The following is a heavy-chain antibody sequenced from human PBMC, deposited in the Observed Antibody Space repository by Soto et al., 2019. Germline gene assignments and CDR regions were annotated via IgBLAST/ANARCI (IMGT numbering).Heavy chain of an antibody. CDR2: IKQDGSEK. CDR1: GFTFRSYW. V-gene: IGHV3-7*01. D-gene: IGHD2-2*01. Sequence: EVQLVESGGGLVQPGGSLRLSCAASGFTFRSYWMSWVRQAPGKGLEWVATIKQDGSEKYYVDSVKGRFTISRDNAKNSLYLQMNSLRAEDTAVYYCARGRGCSTVCHNFDYWGQGTLVTVSS. CDR3: ARGRGCSTVCHNFDY. J-gene: IGHJ4*02.